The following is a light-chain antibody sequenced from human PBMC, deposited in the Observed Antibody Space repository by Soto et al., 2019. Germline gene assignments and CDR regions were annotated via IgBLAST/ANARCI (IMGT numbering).Light chain of an antibody. CDR1: QSVSSN. CDR3: QQYIRWPLT. Sequence: EIVMTQSPATLSVSPGERATLSCRASQSVSSNLAWYQQKPGQAPSLLIYGASTRATGTPARFSGSGSGTEFTLTISSLQSEDFAVYYCQQYIRWPLTFGGG. CDR2: GAS. J-gene: IGKJ4*01. V-gene: IGKV3-15*01.